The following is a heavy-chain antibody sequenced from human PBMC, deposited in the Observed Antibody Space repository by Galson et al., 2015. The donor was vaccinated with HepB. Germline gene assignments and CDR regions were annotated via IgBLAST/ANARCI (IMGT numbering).Heavy chain of an antibody. V-gene: IGHV3-9*01. J-gene: IGHJ4*02. Sequence: SLRLSCAASGFTFDDYAMHWVRQAPGKGLEWVSGISWNSGSIGYADSVKGRFTISRDNAKNSLYLQMNSLRAEDTALYYCAKEGTKYFDYWGQGTLVTVSS. CDR3: AKEGTKYFDY. CDR2: ISWNSGSI. D-gene: IGHD3-10*01. CDR1: GFTFDDYA.